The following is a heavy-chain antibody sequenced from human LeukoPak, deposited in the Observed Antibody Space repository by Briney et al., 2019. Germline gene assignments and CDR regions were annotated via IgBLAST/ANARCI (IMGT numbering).Heavy chain of an antibody. Sequence: PGGSLRLACAASGFTVSSNYMSWVRQAPGEGLEWVSVIYSGGSTYHADSVKGRFTISRDNSKNTPYLQMNSLRAEDTAVYYCARGHISMIVAPYYMDVWGKGTTVTVSS. CDR2: IYSGGST. J-gene: IGHJ6*03. CDR3: ARGHISMIVAPYYMDV. V-gene: IGHV3-53*01. D-gene: IGHD3-22*01. CDR1: GFTVSSNY.